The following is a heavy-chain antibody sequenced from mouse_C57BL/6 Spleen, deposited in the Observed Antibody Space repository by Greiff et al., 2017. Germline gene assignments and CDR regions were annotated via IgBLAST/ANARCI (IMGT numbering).Heavy chain of an antibody. J-gene: IGHJ4*01. CDR2: LWSDGST. Sequence: QVQLKESGPGLVAPSQSLSITCTVSGFSLPSYGVHWVRQPPGKGLEWLVVLWSDGSTDYNSAFKSRLSLSKDTSTSPVFLKKNDLQTDDTAIYYCARLCYGSMDYWGQGTSVTVAA. CDR3: ARLCYGSMDY. V-gene: IGHV2-6*02. CDR1: GFSLPSYG. D-gene: IGHD1-1*01.